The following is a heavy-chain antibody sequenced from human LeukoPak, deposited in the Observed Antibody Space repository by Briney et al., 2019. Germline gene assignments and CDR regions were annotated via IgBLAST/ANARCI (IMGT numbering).Heavy chain of an antibody. V-gene: IGHV1-2*02. CDR1: GYTFTGYY. Sequence: ASVKVSCKASGYTFTGYYMHWVRQAPGQGLEWMGWINPNSGGTNYAQKFQGRVTMTRDTSISTAYMELSRLRSDDTAVYYCARDLDSSWTGFFQPWGQGTLVTVSS. D-gene: IGHD6-13*01. J-gene: IGHJ1*01. CDR3: ARDLDSSWTGFFQP. CDR2: INPNSGGT.